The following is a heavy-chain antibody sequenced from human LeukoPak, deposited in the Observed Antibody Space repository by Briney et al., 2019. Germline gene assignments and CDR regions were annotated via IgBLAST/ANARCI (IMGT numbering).Heavy chain of an antibody. CDR3: ARMTPPNDFWSGNQGWFDP. J-gene: IGHJ5*02. CDR2: IYYSGST. Sequence: SETLSLTCTVSGGSISSYYWSWIRQPPGKGLEWIGYIYYSGSTNCNPSLKSRATISVDTSKNHFSLRLSSVTAADTAVYYCARMTPPNDFWSGNQGWFDPWGQGILVTVPS. D-gene: IGHD3-3*01. V-gene: IGHV4-59*01. CDR1: GGSISSYY.